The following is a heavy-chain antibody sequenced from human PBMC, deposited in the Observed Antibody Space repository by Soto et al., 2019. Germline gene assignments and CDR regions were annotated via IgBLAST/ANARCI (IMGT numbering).Heavy chain of an antibody. D-gene: IGHD6-19*01. CDR3: LISPAGTDRTRWFDP. J-gene: IGHJ5*02. V-gene: IGHV1-69*12. CDR1: GGTFSSYA. Sequence: QVQLVQSGAEVKKPGSSVKVSCKASGGTFSSYAISWGRQAPGQGLGWMGGIIPIFGTANYAQKFQGRFTITADESTSTAYMELGSLRSEDTAVYYCLISPAGTDRTRWFDPWGQGTLVTVSS. CDR2: IIPIFGTA.